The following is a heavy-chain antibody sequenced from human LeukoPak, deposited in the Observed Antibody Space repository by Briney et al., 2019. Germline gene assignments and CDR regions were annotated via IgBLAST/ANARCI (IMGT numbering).Heavy chain of an antibody. Sequence: PGRSLRLSCAASGFTFSSYGMHWVRQAPGKGLEWVAVMSYDGSNKYYADSVKGRFTISRDNSKNTLYLQMNSLRAEDTAVYYCAKAGGGLEYYFDYWGQGTLVTVSS. CDR3: AKAGGGLEYYFDY. CDR2: MSYDGSNK. J-gene: IGHJ4*02. CDR1: GFTFSSYG. V-gene: IGHV3-30*18. D-gene: IGHD3-3*01.